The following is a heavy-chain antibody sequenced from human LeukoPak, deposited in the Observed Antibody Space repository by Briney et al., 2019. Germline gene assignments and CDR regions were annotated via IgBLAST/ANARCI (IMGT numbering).Heavy chain of an antibody. CDR3: ARASRAPVYCSSTSCYRAYYYYGMDV. D-gene: IGHD2-2*02. CDR2: INHSGST. J-gene: IGHJ6*02. Sequence: PSETLSLTCAVYGGSFSGYYWSWIRQPPGKGLEWIGEINHSGSTNYNPSLKSRVTISVDTSKNQFSLKLSSVTAADPAVYYCARASRAPVYCSSTSCYRAYYYYGMDVWGQGTTVTVSS. V-gene: IGHV4-34*01. CDR1: GGSFSGYY.